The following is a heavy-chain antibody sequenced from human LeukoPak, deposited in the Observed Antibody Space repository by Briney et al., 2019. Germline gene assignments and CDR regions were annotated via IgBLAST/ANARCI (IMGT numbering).Heavy chain of an antibody. D-gene: IGHD3-16*01. V-gene: IGHV5-51*01. Sequence: GASLKISCKGSGNSFTSYWIGWVRQTSGKGLEWMGIIYPGDSDTRYSPSFQGQVTISADKSISTAYLQWNSLKASDTAMYYCARHPRDQRGRTVDYWGQGTLVTVSS. CDR2: IYPGDSDT. CDR1: GNSFTSYW. J-gene: IGHJ4*02. CDR3: ARHPRDQRGRTVDY.